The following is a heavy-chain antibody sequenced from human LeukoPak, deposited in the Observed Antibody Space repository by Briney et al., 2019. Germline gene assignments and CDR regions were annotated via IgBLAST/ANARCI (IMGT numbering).Heavy chain of an antibody. Sequence: PGGSLRLSCAASGFTFSSYGMHWVRQAPGKGLEWVAFIRYDGSNKYYADSVKGRFTISRDNSKNTLYLQMNSLRAEDTAVYYCAKDSGYSSSSAFDYWGQGTLVTVSS. CDR1: GFTFSSYG. CDR2: IRYDGSNK. CDR3: AKDSGYSSSSAFDY. D-gene: IGHD6-6*01. V-gene: IGHV3-30*02. J-gene: IGHJ4*02.